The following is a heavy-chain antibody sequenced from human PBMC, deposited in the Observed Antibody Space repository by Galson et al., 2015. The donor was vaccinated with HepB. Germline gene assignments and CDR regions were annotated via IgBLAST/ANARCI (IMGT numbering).Heavy chain of an antibody. CDR1: GGTFSSYA. Sequence: SVKVSCKASGGTFSSYAISWVRQAPGQGLEWMGGIIPIFGTANYAQKFQGRVTITADESTSTAYMELSSLRSEDTAVYYCARDEASRQLAPEGHYYMDVWGKGTTVTVSS. CDR3: ARDEASRQLAPEGHYYMDV. J-gene: IGHJ6*03. CDR2: IIPIFGTA. V-gene: IGHV1-69*13. D-gene: IGHD6-6*01.